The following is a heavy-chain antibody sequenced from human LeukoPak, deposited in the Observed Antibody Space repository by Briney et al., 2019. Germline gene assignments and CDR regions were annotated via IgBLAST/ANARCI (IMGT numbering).Heavy chain of an antibody. J-gene: IGHJ6*03. CDR3: ARDSNSRTRYDILTGYHAYYYYYYMDV. CDR2: INPNSGGT. Sequence: ASVKVSCKASGYTFTGHYLHWVRQVPGQGLEWMGWINPNSGGTNYAQKFQGRVTMTRDTSISTAYMELSRLRSDDTAVYYCARDSNSRTRYDILTGYHAYYYYYYMDVWGKGTTVTVSS. D-gene: IGHD3-9*01. V-gene: IGHV1-2*02. CDR1: GYTFTGHY.